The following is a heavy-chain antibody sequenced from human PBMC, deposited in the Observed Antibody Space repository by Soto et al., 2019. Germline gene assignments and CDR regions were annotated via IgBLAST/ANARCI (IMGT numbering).Heavy chain of an antibody. V-gene: IGHV3-74*01. J-gene: IGHJ4*02. D-gene: IGHD6-19*01. Sequence: EVQLVESGGGLVQPGGSLRLSCAASGFTFITYWWSWVRQVPGKGRVWVSRTDTDGSDPSYADSVKGRFTISRDTAKNTLYLQMNSLRAEDTAVYYCARDRGWSLFDYWGQGTLVTVSS. CDR1: GFTFITYW. CDR3: ARDRGWSLFDY. CDR2: TDTDGSDP.